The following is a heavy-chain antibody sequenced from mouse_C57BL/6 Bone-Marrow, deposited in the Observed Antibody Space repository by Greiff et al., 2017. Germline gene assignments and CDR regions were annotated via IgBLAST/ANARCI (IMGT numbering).Heavy chain of an antibody. D-gene: IGHD2-1*01. V-gene: IGHV14-4*01. CDR2: IDPEIGDT. CDR1: GFNIKDDY. Sequence: VQLQQSGAELVRPGASVKLSCTASGFNIKDDYIHWVKQRPEQGLEWIGWIDPEIGDTEYASKFQGKATIPSDTSSNTAYLQLSVLTSEDTAVYYCAALDGNYCDFWGQGTPLTVAS. J-gene: IGHJ2*01. CDR3: AALDGNYCDF.